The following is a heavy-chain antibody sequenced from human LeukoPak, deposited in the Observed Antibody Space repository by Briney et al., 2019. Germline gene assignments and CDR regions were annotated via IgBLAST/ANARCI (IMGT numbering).Heavy chain of an antibody. CDR3: AREEPSYRSSWGPFDY. Sequence: PGGSLRLSCAASGFTFSSYAMHWVRQAPGKGLEWVAVISYDGSNKYYADSVKGRFTISRDNSMNTLYLQMNSLRAEDTAVYYCAREEPSYRSSWGPFDYWGQGTLVTVSS. J-gene: IGHJ4*02. CDR2: ISYDGSNK. V-gene: IGHV3-30*04. D-gene: IGHD6-13*01. CDR1: GFTFSSYA.